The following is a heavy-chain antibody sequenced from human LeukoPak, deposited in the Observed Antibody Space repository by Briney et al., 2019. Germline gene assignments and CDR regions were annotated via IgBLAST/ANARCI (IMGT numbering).Heavy chain of an antibody. Sequence: SETLSLTCAVYGGSFSGYYWSWIRQPPGKGLEWIGEINHIGSTNYNPSPKRRVTISVDTSKNQFSLKLSSVTAADTAVYYCARDFGYYYGSGSYYQAFDYWGQGTLVTVSS. CDR3: ARDFGYYYGSGSYYQAFDY. D-gene: IGHD3-10*01. J-gene: IGHJ4*02. CDR1: GGSFSGYY. CDR2: INHIGST. V-gene: IGHV4-34*01.